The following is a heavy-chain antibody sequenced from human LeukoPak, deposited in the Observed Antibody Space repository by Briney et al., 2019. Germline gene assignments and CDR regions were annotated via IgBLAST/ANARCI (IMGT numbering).Heavy chain of an antibody. CDR2: IYYSGST. CDR1: GGSISSSSYY. Sequence: SETLSLTCTVSGGSISSSSYYWGWIRQPPGKGLEWIGSIYYSGSTYYNPSLKSRVTISVDTSKNQFSLKLSSVTAADTAVYYCARVPQLGYVDYWGQGTLVTVSS. D-gene: IGHD6-6*01. J-gene: IGHJ4*02. CDR3: ARVPQLGYVDY. V-gene: IGHV4-39*07.